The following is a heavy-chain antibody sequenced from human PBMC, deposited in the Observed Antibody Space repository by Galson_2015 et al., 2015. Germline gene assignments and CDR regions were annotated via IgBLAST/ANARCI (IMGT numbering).Heavy chain of an antibody. J-gene: IGHJ4*02. D-gene: IGHD5-18*01. CDR2: ISSSSSYI. Sequence: SLRLSCAASGFPFNSYNMNWVRQAPGKGLEWVSSISSSSSYIYYADSVKGRFTISRDNAKNSLYLQMNSLRAEDTAVYYCAVDAKTYSYVVDYWGQATLVTVSS. V-gene: IGHV3-21*01. CDR1: GFPFNSYN. CDR3: AVDAKTYSYVVDY.